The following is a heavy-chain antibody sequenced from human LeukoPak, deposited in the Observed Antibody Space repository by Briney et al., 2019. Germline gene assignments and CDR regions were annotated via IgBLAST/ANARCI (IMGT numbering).Heavy chain of an antibody. V-gene: IGHV3-48*01. J-gene: IGHJ4*02. CDR3: ARGYYANYFDC. CDR2: ISSSSSTI. CDR1: GFTFSSQS. D-gene: IGHD1-26*01. Sequence: GGSLRLSRAGSGFTFSSQSMNWVRQAPGKGLEWVSYISSSSSTIYYADSVKGRFTISRDNAKNSLYLQMNSLRAEDTAVYYCARGYYANYFDCWGQGTLVTVSS.